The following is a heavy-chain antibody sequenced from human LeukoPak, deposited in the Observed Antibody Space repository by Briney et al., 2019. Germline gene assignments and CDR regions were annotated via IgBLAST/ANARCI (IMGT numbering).Heavy chain of an antibody. J-gene: IGHJ4*02. CDR2: IYYSGST. CDR3: ASHTVIMGYLDWLFGYFYY. D-gene: IGHD3-9*01. Sequence: PSETLSLTCTVSGGSISSSRYHWGWIRQPPGKGLEWIGSIYYSGSTYYNPSLKSRVTISVDTSKNQFSLTLSSVTAADTAVYYCASHTVIMGYLDWLFGYFYYWGQGTLVTVSS. V-gene: IGHV4-39*01. CDR1: GGSISSSRYH.